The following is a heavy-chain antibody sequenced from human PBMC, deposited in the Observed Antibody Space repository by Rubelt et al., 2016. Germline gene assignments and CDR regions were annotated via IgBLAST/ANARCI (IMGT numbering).Heavy chain of an antibody. V-gene: IGHV4-39*01. D-gene: IGHD1-26*01. CDR2: IYYSGST. CDR1: GGSISSSSYY. CDR3: VGGRTIRNFDH. Sequence: QLQLQESGPGLVKPSETLSLTCIVSGGSISSSSYYWGWIRQSPGKGLEWIGSIYYSGSTYCNPYLKSRLTISVDTSKNKFALKLSSGAAGVKTVYYCVGGRTIRNFDHWGQGTLVTVSS. J-gene: IGHJ4*02.